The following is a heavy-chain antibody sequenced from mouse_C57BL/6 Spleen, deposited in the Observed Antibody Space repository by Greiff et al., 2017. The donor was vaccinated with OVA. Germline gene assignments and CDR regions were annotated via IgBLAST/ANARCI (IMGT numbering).Heavy chain of an antibody. CDR1: GYSITSGYY. V-gene: IGHV3-6*01. CDR3: ARDRNASGEDY. CDR2: ISYDGSN. J-gene: IGHJ2*01. D-gene: IGHD3-1*01. Sequence: EVKLMESGPGLVKPSQSLSLTCSATGYSITSGYYWNWIRQFPGNKLEWRGYISYDGSNNYNPSFKNRSSITRDTSKNQVFLKLNSVTTEDTATYYCARDRNASGEDYWGQGTTRTVSS.